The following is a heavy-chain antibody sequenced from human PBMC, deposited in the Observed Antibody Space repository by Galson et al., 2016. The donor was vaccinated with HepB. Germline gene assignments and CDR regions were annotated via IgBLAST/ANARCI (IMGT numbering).Heavy chain of an antibody. J-gene: IGHJ6*02. V-gene: IGHV3-30*18. D-gene: IGHD2-2*01. CDR2: ISYDGSKK. CDR1: GFTFSSSG. CDR3: AKDTARYCSSTSCSYGMDV. Sequence: SLRLSCAASGFTFSSSGLHWVRQAPAKGLEWVAVISYDGSKKYYADSVKGRFTISRDNSKNTLYLQMNSLRAEDTAVYYCAKDTARYCSSTSCSYGMDVWGQGTTVTVSS.